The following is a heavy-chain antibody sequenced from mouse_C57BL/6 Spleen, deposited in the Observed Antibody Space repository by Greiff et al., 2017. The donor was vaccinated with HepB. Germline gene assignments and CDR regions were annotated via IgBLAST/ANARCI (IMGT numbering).Heavy chain of an antibody. J-gene: IGHJ2*01. CDR3: TRKGNYFDY. Sequence: VQLQQSGAELVRPGASVTLSCKASGYTFTDYEMHWVKQTPVHGLEWIGAIDPETGGTAYNQKFKDKAILTADKSSSTAYMELRSLTSEDSAVYYCTRKGNYFDYWGQGTTLTVSS. CDR1: GYTFTDYE. V-gene: IGHV1-15*01. CDR2: IDPETGGT.